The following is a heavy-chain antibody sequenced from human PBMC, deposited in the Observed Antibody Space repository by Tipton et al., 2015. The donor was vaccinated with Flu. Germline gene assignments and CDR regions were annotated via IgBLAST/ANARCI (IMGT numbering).Heavy chain of an antibody. CDR2: LYTDGGT. Sequence: SLRLSCADSGFTVRTKYMSWVRQAPGKGLEWVSVLYTDGGTYYADSVKGRFTISRDSAKKTLYLQMSILRSEDTAVYFCAREGFEELFYWGQGTLVTVSS. V-gene: IGHV3-66*02. J-gene: IGHJ4*02. CDR1: GFTVRTKY. CDR3: AREGFEELFY. D-gene: IGHD3-10*01.